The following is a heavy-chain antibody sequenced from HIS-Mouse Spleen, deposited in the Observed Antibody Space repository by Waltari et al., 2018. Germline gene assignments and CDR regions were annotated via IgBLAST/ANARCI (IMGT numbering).Heavy chain of an antibody. V-gene: IGHV1-2*02. J-gene: IGHJ2*01. Sequence: QVQLVQSGAEVKKPGASVKVSCKASGYTFTGYYMHWVRQAPGQGREWMGWINPSSGGTNYAQKFQGRVTMTRDTSISTAYMELSRLRSDDTAVYYCARDTYYDFWSGYYTFWYFDLWGRGTLVTVSS. CDR3: ARDTYYDFWSGYYTFWYFDL. D-gene: IGHD3-3*01. CDR1: GYTFTGYY. CDR2: INPSSGGT.